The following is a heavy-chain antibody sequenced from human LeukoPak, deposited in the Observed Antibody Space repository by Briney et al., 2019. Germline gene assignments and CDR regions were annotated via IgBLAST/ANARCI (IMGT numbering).Heavy chain of an antibody. CDR3: AKECGGDCYSGDY. CDR1: GFTFSSYA. D-gene: IGHD2-21*02. V-gene: IGHV3-23*01. CDR2: ISGSGGST. Sequence: DPGGSLRLSCAASGFTFSSYAMSWVRQAPGKGLEWVSAISGSGGSTYYADSVKGRFTITRDNSKNTLYLQMNSLRAEDTAVYYCAKECGGDCYSGDYWGQGTLVTVSS. J-gene: IGHJ4*02.